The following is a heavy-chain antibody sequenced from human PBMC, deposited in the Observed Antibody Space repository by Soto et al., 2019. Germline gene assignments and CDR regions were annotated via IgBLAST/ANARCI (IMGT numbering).Heavy chain of an antibody. CDR2: IWYDGSNK. Sequence: GGSLRLSCAASGFTFSSYGMHWVRQAPGKGLEWVAVIWYDGSNKYYADSVKGRFTISRDNSKNTLYLQMNSLRAEDTAVYYCARETAFLLTRDSSSWYGPPTGAFDIWGQGTMVTVSS. CDR3: ARETAFLLTRDSSSWYGPPTGAFDI. CDR1: GFTFSSYG. J-gene: IGHJ3*02. D-gene: IGHD6-13*01. V-gene: IGHV3-33*01.